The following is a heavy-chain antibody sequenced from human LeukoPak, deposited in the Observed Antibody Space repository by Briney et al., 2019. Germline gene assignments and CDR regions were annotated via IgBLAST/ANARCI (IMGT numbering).Heavy chain of an antibody. J-gene: IGHJ4*02. V-gene: IGHV3-53*01. D-gene: IGHD5-18*01. CDR1: GFTVNNNY. CDR2: IYSGDIT. Sequence: GGSLRLSCAASGFTVNNNYMSWVRQAPGKGLEWVSVIYSGDITYYADSVKGRFTISRDNSRNTLYLQMNSLRAEDTAVYYCARGSGYNYGFPDYWGQGTLVTVSS. CDR3: ARGSGYNYGFPDY.